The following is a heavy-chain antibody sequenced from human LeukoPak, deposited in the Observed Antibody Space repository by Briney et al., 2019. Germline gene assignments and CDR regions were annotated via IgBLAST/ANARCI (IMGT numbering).Heavy chain of an antibody. Sequence: PSETLSLTCAVYGGSFSGYYWSWIRQPPGKGLEWIGCIYYSGSTNYNPSLKSRVTISVDTSKNQFSLKLSSVTAADTAVYYCARQYYYYSHLDVWGQGTTVTVSS. V-gene: IGHV4-59*08. CDR2: IYYSGST. CDR1: GGSFSGYY. J-gene: IGHJ6*02. CDR3: ARQYYYYSHLDV.